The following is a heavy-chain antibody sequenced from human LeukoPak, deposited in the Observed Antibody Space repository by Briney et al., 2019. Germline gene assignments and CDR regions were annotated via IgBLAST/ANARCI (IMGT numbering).Heavy chain of an antibody. CDR2: IKQDGSEK. CDR1: GFTFSSYW. J-gene: IGHJ4*02. CDR3: ARVLLPPQYSYSSSSVQPFDY. V-gene: IGHV3-7*01. Sequence: GGSLRLSCAASGFTFSSYWMSWVRQAPGKGLEWAANIKQDGSEKYYVDSVKGRFTISRDNAKNSLYLQMNSLRAEDTAVYYCARVLLPPQYSYSSSSVQPFDYWGLGTLVTVSS. D-gene: IGHD6-6*01.